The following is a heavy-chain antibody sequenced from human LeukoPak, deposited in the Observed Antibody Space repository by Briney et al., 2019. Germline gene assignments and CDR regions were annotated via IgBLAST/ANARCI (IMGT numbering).Heavy chain of an antibody. CDR1: GGSISSYY. J-gene: IGHJ4*02. V-gene: IGHV4-59*01. CDR3: ARDHYGIDY. CDR2: IYYSGST. D-gene: IGHD4-17*01. Sequence: SETLSLTCTVSGGSISSYYWSWIRQPPGKGLEWIGYIYYSGSTNYNPSLKSRVTISVDTSKNQFSLKLSSVTAADTAVYYCARDHYGIDYWGQGTLVTVSS.